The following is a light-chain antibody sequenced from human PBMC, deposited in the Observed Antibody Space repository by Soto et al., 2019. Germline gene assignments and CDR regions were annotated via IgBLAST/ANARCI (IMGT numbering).Light chain of an antibody. J-gene: IGKJ4*01. CDR1: QSVSSN. CDR3: QHYKNWPPLT. V-gene: IGKV3-15*01. Sequence: EIVMTQSPATLSVSPGERATLSCRASQSVSSNLAWYQQKPGQAPRLLIYGASTRATGIPARFSGSGSGTEFTLTIRSLQSEDFAVYSCQHYKNWPPLTFGGGTKVEIK. CDR2: GAS.